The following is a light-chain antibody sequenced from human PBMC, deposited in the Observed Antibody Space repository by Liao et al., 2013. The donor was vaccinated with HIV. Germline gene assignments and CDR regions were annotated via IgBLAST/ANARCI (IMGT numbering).Light chain of an antibody. CDR1: NIGSKT. V-gene: IGLV3-21*01. CDR3: QAWDSSTAV. Sequence: SYELTQPPSVSVAPGKTARITCGGINIGSKTVHWYQQKPGQAPVLVIYNDSDRPSGIPERFSGSNSGNTATLTISGTQAMDEADYYCQAWDSSTAVFGGGTKLTVL. CDR2: NDS. J-gene: IGLJ2*01.